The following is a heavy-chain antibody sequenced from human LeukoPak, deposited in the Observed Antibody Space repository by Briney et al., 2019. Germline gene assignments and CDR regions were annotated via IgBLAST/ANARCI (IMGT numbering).Heavy chain of an antibody. V-gene: IGHV1-2*02. CDR2: IKPDSGGT. CDR1: GYTFTGYY. Sequence: GASVKVSCKASGYTFTGYYLQWVRQAPGQGLDWMGWIKPDSGGTNYAQKFQGRVTMTRDTSISTAYMELSRLRSDDTAMYYCARDRGRTVVTPGPFSSDYWGQGSLVTVSS. J-gene: IGHJ4*02. CDR3: ARDRGRTVVTPGPFSSDY. D-gene: IGHD4-23*01.